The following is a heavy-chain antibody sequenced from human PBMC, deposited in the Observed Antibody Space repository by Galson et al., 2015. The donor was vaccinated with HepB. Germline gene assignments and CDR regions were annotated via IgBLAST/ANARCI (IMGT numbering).Heavy chain of an antibody. D-gene: IGHD3-22*01. CDR2: ISNSRSYI. CDR3: ARLYYDSLLMDV. V-gene: IGHV3-21*06. Sequence: CAASEFTFRSYSMNWVRQAPGKGLEWVSCISNSRSYIYYADSVKGRFTISRDNAKNLLYLQMNSLRVEDTAVYYCARLYYDSLLMDVWGQGTTVTVSS. J-gene: IGHJ6*02. CDR1: EFTFRSYS.